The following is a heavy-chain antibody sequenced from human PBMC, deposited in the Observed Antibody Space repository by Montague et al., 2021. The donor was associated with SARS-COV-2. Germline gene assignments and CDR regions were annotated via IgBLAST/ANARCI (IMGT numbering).Heavy chain of an antibody. CDR3: AKEREVVRAARTLVAFDL. CDR1: GGSFSVYY. CDR2: INHSGTA. D-gene: IGHD2-2*01. J-gene: IGHJ3*01. V-gene: IGHV4-34*01. Sequence: SETLSLTCAVYGGSFSVYYWGWLRQSPRSGREWIAEINHSGTANYNPSLKSRVSISVDTSKNQFTLKLTSVTAADTAMYYCAKEREVVRAARTLVAFDLWGQGTMVTVSS.